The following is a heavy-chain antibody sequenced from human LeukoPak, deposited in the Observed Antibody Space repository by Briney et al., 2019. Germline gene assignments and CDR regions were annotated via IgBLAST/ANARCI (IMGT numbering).Heavy chain of an antibody. D-gene: IGHD2-21*02. J-gene: IGHJ5*02. CDR2: INHSGST. CDR3: ARFSFRGDSSLRIWFDP. Sequence: TSETLSLTCAVYGGSFSGYYWSWIRQPPGKGLEWIGEINHSGSTNYNPSLKSRVTISVDTSENQFSLKLSSVTAADTAVYYCARFSFRGDSSLRIWFDPWGQGTLVTVSS. V-gene: IGHV4-34*01. CDR1: GGSFSGYY.